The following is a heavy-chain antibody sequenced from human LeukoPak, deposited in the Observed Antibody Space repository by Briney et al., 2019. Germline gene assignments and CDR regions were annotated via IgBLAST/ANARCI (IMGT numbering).Heavy chain of an antibody. V-gene: IGHV3-23*01. CDR2: ISGTGGST. CDR3: AKDFYFWSGYTFDY. J-gene: IGHJ4*02. CDR1: GFTFNNYA. D-gene: IGHD3-3*01. Sequence: GGSLRLSCAASGFTFNNYAMSWVRQAPGKGLEWVSAISGTGGSTYYADSVKGRFTISRDNSKNTLYLQMNSLRAEDTAVYYCAKDFYFWSGYTFDYWGQGTLVTVSS.